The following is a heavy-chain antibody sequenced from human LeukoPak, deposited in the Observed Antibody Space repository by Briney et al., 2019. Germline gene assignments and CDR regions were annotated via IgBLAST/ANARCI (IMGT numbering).Heavy chain of an antibody. V-gene: IGHV3-7*01. J-gene: IGHJ4*02. CDR1: GFTFSSYW. Sequence: GRSLRLSCAASGFTFSSYWMSWVRQAPGKGLEWVANIKEGGSEKYYVESVKGRFTISRDNAKNSLFLQMNSLRGEDTAMYYCARGGSSRFGYWGQGTLVTVSS. D-gene: IGHD1-26*01. CDR3: ARGGSSRFGY. CDR2: IKEGGSEK.